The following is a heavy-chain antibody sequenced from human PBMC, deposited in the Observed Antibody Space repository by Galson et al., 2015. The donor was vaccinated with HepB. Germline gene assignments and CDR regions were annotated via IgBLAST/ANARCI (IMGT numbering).Heavy chain of an antibody. CDR1: GFTFSSYS. D-gene: IGHD4-17*01. CDR3: ARVRMTTVTSYYFDY. J-gene: IGHJ4*02. CDR2: ISSSSSYI. V-gene: IGHV3-21*01. Sequence: SLRLSCAASGFTFSSYSMNWVRQAPGKGLEWVSSISSSSSYIYYADSVKGRFTISRDNAKNSLYLQMNSLRAEDTAVYYCARVRMTTVTSYYFDYWGQGTLVTVSS.